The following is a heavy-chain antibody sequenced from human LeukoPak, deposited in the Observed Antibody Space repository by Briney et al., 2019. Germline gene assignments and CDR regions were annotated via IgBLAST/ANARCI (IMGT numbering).Heavy chain of an antibody. CDR3: ARTAVVVKRLIYYYYGMDV. J-gene: IGHJ6*02. D-gene: IGHD2-15*01. Sequence: GESLKISCKGSGYSFTSYWIGWVRQMPGKGLEWMGIIYPGDSDTRYGPSFQGQVTISADKSISTAYLQWSSLKASDTAMYYCARTAVVVKRLIYYYYGMDVWGQGTTVTVTS. V-gene: IGHV5-51*01. CDR2: IYPGDSDT. CDR1: GYSFTSYW.